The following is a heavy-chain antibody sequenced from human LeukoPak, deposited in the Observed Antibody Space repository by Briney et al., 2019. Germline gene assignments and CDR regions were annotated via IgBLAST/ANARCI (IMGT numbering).Heavy chain of an antibody. D-gene: IGHD6-13*01. CDR3: AREVAAAGSVDY. J-gene: IGHJ4*02. Sequence: GGSLRLSCAASGFTFSSYSMNWVRQAPGKGLEWVSSISSSSSYIYYADSVKGRFTISRDNAKNSLYLQMNSLGAEDTAVYYCAREVAAAGSVDYWGQGTLVTVSS. V-gene: IGHV3-21*01. CDR2: ISSSSSYI. CDR1: GFTFSSYS.